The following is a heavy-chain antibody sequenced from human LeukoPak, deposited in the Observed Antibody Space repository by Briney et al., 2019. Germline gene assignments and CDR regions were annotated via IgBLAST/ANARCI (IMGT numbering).Heavy chain of an antibody. CDR3: ARNSRQWLVGDYYYYMDV. J-gene: IGHJ6*03. CDR2: INPNSGGT. CDR1: GYTFSNNW. D-gene: IGHD6-19*01. Sequence: GASVKVSCKASGYTFSNNWMHWVRQAPGQGLEWMGWINPNSGGTNYAQKFQGRVTMTRDTSISTAYMELSRLRSDDTAVYYCARNSRQWLVGDYYYYMDVWGKGTTVTVSS. V-gene: IGHV1-2*02.